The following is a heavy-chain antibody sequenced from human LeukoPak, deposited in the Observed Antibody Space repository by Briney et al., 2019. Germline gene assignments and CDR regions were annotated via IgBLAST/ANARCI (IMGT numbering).Heavy chain of an antibody. CDR3: ARSYYDILTGYYDPDY. CDR1: GFTFSSYA. V-gene: IGHV3-23*01. D-gene: IGHD3-9*01. Sequence: GGSLRLSCAASGFTFSSYALSWVRQPPGKGLEWVSAISGSGGSTYYADPVKGRFTISRDNSKNTLYLQMNSLRAEDTAVYYCARSYYDILTGYYDPDYWGQGTLVTVSS. J-gene: IGHJ4*02. CDR2: ISGSGGST.